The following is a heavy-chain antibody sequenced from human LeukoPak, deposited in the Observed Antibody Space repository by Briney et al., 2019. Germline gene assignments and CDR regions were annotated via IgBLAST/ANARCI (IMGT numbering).Heavy chain of an antibody. CDR1: GFTFSIYA. D-gene: IGHD6-13*01. V-gene: IGHV3-23*01. J-gene: IGHJ4*02. CDR2: ISSSGSGT. Sequence: GGSLRLSCAASGFTFSIYAMSWVRQAPGKGPEWVSTISSSGSGTYYADSVKGRFTISRDNSNNALYLQMNSPRAEDTAVYFCSKGGSSWSRWDYWGQGTLVTVSS. CDR3: SKGGSSWSRWDY.